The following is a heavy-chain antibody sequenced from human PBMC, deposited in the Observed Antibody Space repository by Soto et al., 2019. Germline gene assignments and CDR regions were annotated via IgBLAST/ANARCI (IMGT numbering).Heavy chain of an antibody. D-gene: IGHD1-26*01. CDR2: IYYSGST. J-gene: IGHJ6*03. CDR1: GVSISSSSYY. V-gene: IGHV4-39*01. CDR3: ARQTVSPSWGAPYSYRDV. Sequence: PSDALSLTCTVSGVSISSSSYYWGLIRQPPGKGLEWIGSIYYSGSTYYNPSLKSRVTISVDTSKNQFSLKLSSVTAADTAVYYCARQTVSPSWGAPYSYRDVGDKGTTFTVSS.